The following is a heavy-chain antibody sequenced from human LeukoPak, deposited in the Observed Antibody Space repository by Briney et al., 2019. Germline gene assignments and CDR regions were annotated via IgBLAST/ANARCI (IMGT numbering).Heavy chain of an antibody. Sequence: GRSLRLSCAASGFTFSSYEMNWVRQAPGKGLEWVSYISSSGSTIYYADSVKGRFTISRDNAKNSLYLQMNSLRAEDTAVYYCARGLKSYYGMDVWGQGTTVTVSS. CDR2: ISSSGSTI. CDR1: GFTFSSYE. J-gene: IGHJ6*02. CDR3: ARGLKSYYGMDV. V-gene: IGHV3-48*03.